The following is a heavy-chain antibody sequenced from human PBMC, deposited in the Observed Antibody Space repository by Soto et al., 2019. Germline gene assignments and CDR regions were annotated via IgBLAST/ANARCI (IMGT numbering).Heavy chain of an antibody. Sequence: SETLSLTCTVSGGSITSSEYYWAWIRQPPGKGLQFVGTIYYSGSSYSNPSLKSRLSMSVDTSKNQFSLTMKSVTAADTGVYYCASHPLNWSDDDSWGQGILVTVSS. V-gene: IGHV4-39*01. CDR3: ASHPLNWSDDDS. CDR2: IYYSGSS. J-gene: IGHJ4*02. D-gene: IGHD1-1*01. CDR1: GGSITSSEYY.